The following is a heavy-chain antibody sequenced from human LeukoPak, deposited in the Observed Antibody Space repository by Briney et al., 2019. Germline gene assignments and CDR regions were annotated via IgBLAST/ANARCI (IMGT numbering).Heavy chain of an antibody. CDR2: IYYTGST. J-gene: IGHJ3*02. CDR3: ASTLYYSGSGTYYNTIAGFDI. D-gene: IGHD3-10*01. CDR1: GDSINSSGYY. Sequence: SETLSLTCAVSGDSINSSGYYWSWIRQPPGKGLEWIGTIYYTGSTYYNPSLKSRVTISVETSKSQFSLNLSSVTDADTAVYYCASTLYYSGSGTYYNTIAGFDIWGQGTMVTVSS. V-gene: IGHV4-39*01.